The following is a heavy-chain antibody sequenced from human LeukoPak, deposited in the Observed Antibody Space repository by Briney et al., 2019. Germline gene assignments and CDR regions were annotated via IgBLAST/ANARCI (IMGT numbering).Heavy chain of an antibody. J-gene: IGHJ4*02. Sequence: GESLKISCKGSGYSFTSYWIVWVRQVPGKGLEWMGIIYPSDSDTTYSPTFQGQVTISADKSITTAYLQWSSLKASDTAMYYCARALSGSYSYSFDYWGQGALVTVSS. V-gene: IGHV5-51*01. CDR2: IYPSDSDT. D-gene: IGHD1-26*01. CDR1: GYSFTSYW. CDR3: ARALSGSYSYSFDY.